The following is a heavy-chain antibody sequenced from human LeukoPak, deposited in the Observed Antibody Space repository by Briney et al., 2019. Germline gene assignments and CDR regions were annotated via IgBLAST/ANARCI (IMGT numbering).Heavy chain of an antibody. Sequence: PGGSLRLSCAASGFTFSSYWMHWVRQAPGKGLVWVSRINSDGSSTSYADSVKGRFTISRDNAKNSLYLQMNSLRAEDTAVYYCARVSALATPGVDYWGQGTLVTVSS. CDR1: GFTFSSYW. CDR3: ARVSALATPGVDY. J-gene: IGHJ4*02. CDR2: INSDGSST. V-gene: IGHV3-74*01. D-gene: IGHD5-12*01.